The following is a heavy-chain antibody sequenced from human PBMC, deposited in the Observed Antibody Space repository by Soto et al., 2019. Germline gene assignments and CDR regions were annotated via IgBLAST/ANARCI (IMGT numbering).Heavy chain of an antibody. CDR2: INHSGST. D-gene: IGHD2-21*01. V-gene: IGHV4-34*01. CDR3: ARCVCWHSEWASHYYGMDV. Sequence: SETLSLTCAVYGGSFSGYYWSWIRQPPGKGLEWIGEINHSGSTNYNPSLKSRVTISVDTSKNQFSLKLSSVTAADTAVYYCARCVCWHSEWASHYYGMDVWGQGTTVPVSS. CDR1: GGSFSGYY. J-gene: IGHJ6*02.